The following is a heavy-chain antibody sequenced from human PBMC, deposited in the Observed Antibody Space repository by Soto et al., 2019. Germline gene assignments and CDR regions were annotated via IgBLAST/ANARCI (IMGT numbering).Heavy chain of an antibody. CDR3: ARGRGYDILTGYYYFDP. D-gene: IGHD3-9*01. Sequence: ASVKVSCKASGYTFTSYAMHWVRQAPGQRLEWMGWINAGNGNTKYSQKFQGRVTITRDTSASTAYMELSSRRSEDTAVYYCARGRGYDILTGYYYFDPWGQGTLVTVSS. V-gene: IGHV1-3*01. J-gene: IGHJ5*02. CDR2: INAGNGNT. CDR1: GYTFTSYA.